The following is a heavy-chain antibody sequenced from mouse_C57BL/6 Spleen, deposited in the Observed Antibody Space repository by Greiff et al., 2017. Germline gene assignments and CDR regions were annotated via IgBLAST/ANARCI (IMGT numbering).Heavy chain of an antibody. J-gene: IGHJ2*01. V-gene: IGHV1-64*01. CDR2: IHPNSGST. CDR1: GYTFTSYW. Sequence: QVHVKQPGAELVKPGASVKLSCKASGYTFTSYWMHWVKQRPGQGLEWIGMIHPNSGSTNYNEKFKSKATLTVDKSSSTAYMQLSSLTSEDSAVYYCAREGDYGSRRGFDYWGQGTTLTVSS. CDR3: AREGDYGSRRGFDY. D-gene: IGHD1-1*01.